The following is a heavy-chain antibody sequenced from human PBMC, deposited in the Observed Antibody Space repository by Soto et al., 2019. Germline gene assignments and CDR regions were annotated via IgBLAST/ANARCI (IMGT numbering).Heavy chain of an antibody. D-gene: IGHD4-17*01. J-gene: IGHJ4*02. CDR2: IYWDDDK. CDR3: AHNLLGGDYVTGKEDEGYDY. Sequence: QITLKESGPTLAKPTQTLTLTCTFSGFSLSTSGVGVGWIRQPPGKALEWLALIYWDDDKRYSPSLKSRLTITKDTSKNQVVLTMTNMDPVDTATYYCAHNLLGGDYVTGKEDEGYDYWGQGTLVTVSS. CDR1: GFSLSTSGVG. V-gene: IGHV2-5*02.